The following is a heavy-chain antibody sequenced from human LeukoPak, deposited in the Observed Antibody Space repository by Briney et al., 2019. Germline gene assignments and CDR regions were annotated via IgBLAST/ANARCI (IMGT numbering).Heavy chain of an antibody. Sequence: SETLSLTCTVSGGSISSYYWSWIRQPPGKGLEWIGYIYYSGSTNYNPSLKSRVTISVDTSKNQFSLKLSPVTAADTAVYYCARGRGFRVGEGFDHWGQGTLVTVSS. CDR2: IYYSGST. J-gene: IGHJ4*02. CDR3: ARGRGFRVGEGFDH. V-gene: IGHV4-59*01. CDR1: GGSISSYY. D-gene: IGHD3-10*01.